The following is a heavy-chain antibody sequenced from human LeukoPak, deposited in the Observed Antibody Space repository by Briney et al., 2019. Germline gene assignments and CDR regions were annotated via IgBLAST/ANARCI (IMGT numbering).Heavy chain of an antibody. V-gene: IGHV4-31*11. CDR1: GGSFSGYY. CDR2: IYYSGST. J-gene: IGHJ5*02. CDR3: ARTSDSGWFDP. Sequence: PSETLSLTCAVYGGSFSGYYWSWIRQHPGKGLEWIGYIYYSGSTYYNPSLKSRVTISVDTSKNQFSLKLSSVTAADTAVYYCARTSDSGWFDPWGQGTLVTVSS. D-gene: IGHD3-3*01.